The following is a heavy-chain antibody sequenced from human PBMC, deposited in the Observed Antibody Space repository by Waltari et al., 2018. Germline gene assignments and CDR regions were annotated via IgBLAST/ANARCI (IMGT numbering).Heavy chain of an antibody. CDR2: INSGNGNT. CDR1: GYTFTSYA. CDR3: AMGYDSSGYYPN. Sequence: QVQLVQSGAEVKKPGASVKVSCKASGYTFTSYAMHWLRQAPGQRLEWMGWINSGNGNTKYSQEFQGRVTITRDTSASTAYMELSSLRSEDMAVYYCAMGYDSSGYYPNWGQGTLVTVSS. V-gene: IGHV1-3*03. J-gene: IGHJ4*02. D-gene: IGHD3-22*01.